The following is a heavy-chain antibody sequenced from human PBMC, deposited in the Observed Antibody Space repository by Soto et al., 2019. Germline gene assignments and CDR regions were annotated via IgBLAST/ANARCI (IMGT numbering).Heavy chain of an antibody. J-gene: IGHJ6*03. CDR3: ARGGALGYCSGGSCYPYYYMDV. CDR2: INPNSGGT. V-gene: IGHV1-2*04. CDR1: GYTFTGYY. Sequence: QVQLVQSGAEVKKPGASVKVSCKASGYTFTGYYMHWVRQAPGQGLEWMGWINPNSGGTNYAQKFQSWVTMTRDTSISTAYRELSRLRSDDRAVYYCARGGALGYCSGGSCYPYYYMDVWGKGTTVTVSS. D-gene: IGHD2-15*01.